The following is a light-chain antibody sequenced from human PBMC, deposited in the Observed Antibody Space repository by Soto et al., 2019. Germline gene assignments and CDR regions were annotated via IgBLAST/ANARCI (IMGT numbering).Light chain of an antibody. CDR1: QSVSSSY. CDR3: QQYGSSPQP. V-gene: IGKV3-20*01. J-gene: IGKJ5*01. Sequence: EIVLPHSLAPLSLYQWERATLFFRASQSVSSSYLAWYQQKPGQAPRLLIYGASSRATGIPDRFSGSGSGTDFTLTISRLEPEDFAVYYCQQYGSSPQPFGQGTRLEIK. CDR2: GAS.